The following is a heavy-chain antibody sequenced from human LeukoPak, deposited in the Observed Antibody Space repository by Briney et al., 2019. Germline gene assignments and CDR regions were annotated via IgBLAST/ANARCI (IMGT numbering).Heavy chain of an antibody. CDR1: GGSFSGYY. CDR3: ARGRYCSGGSCYSYGMDV. Sequence: PETLSLTCAVYGGSFSGYYWSWIRQPPGKGLEWIGEINHSGSTNYNPSLKSRVTISVDTSKNQFSLKLSSVTAADTAVYYCARGRYCSGGSCYSYGMDVWGQGTTVTVSS. D-gene: IGHD2-15*01. J-gene: IGHJ6*02. CDR2: INHSGST. V-gene: IGHV4-34*01.